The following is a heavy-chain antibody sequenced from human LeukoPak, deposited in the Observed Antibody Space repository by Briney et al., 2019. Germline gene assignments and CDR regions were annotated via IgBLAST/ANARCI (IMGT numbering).Heavy chain of an antibody. D-gene: IGHD3-22*01. J-gene: IGHJ5*02. CDR1: GGSLSSSSYY. Sequence: SETLSLTCTVSGGSLSSSSYYWGWIRQPPGKGLEWIGSIYYSGSTHYNPSLKSRVTISVDTSKNQFSLKLSSVTAADTAVYYCARHQIVAEGYWFDPWGQGTLVTVSS. CDR3: ARHQIVAEGYWFDP. V-gene: IGHV4-39*01. CDR2: IYYSGST.